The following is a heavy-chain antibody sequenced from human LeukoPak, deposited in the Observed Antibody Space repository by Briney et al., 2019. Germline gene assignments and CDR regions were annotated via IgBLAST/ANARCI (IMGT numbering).Heavy chain of an antibody. CDR3: ARVRLLLGSQPPYYYYGMDV. V-gene: IGHV1-69*13. CDR1: GGTFSSYA. Sequence: SVKVSCKASGGTFSSYAISWVRQAPGQGLEWMGGIIPIFGTANYAQKFQGRVTITADESTSTAYMELSSLRSGDTAVYYCARVRLLLGSQPPYYYYGMDVWGQGTTVTVSS. D-gene: IGHD1-26*01. CDR2: IIPIFGTA. J-gene: IGHJ6*02.